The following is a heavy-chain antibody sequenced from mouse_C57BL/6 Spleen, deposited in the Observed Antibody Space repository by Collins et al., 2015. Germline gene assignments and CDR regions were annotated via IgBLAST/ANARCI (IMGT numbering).Heavy chain of an antibody. Sequence: QVQLQQPGAELVRPGSSVKLSCKASGYTFTSYWMHWVKQRPIQGLEWIGNIDPSDSETHYNQKFKDKATLTVDKSSSTAYMQLSSLTSEDPAVYYCAREGDVGYYAMDYWGQGTSVTVSS. D-gene: IGHD3-3*01. V-gene: IGHV1-52*01. CDR2: IDPSDSET. CDR3: AREGDVGYYAMDY. J-gene: IGHJ4*01. CDR1: GYTFTSYW.